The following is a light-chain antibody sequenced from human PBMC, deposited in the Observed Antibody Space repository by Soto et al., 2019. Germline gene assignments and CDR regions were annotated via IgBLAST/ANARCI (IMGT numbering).Light chain of an antibody. CDR3: QQSYSTPRT. V-gene: IGKV1-39*01. Sequence: DIQMTQSPSSLSASVGDRVTITCRASQSISSYLNWYQQKPGKAPKLLIYAASSLQSGVPSRFSGSGSGTDFTLTISSLQPEDFATDYCQQSYSTPRTFGHGTKVYIK. CDR1: QSISSY. J-gene: IGKJ1*01. CDR2: AAS.